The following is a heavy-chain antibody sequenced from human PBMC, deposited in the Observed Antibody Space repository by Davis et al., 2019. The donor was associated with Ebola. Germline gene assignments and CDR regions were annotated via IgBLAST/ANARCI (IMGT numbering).Heavy chain of an antibody. J-gene: IGHJ3*02. D-gene: IGHD3-22*01. V-gene: IGHV4-4*02. Sequence: MPSETLSLTCAVSGVSISSSNWWSWVRQPPGKGLEWIGEIYHSGSTNYNPSLKSRVTISVDKSKNQFSLKLSSVTAADTAVYYCARSITMIVVVRAWTFDIWGQGTMVTVSS. CDR3: ARSITMIVVVRAWTFDI. CDR2: IYHSGST. CDR1: GVSISSSNW.